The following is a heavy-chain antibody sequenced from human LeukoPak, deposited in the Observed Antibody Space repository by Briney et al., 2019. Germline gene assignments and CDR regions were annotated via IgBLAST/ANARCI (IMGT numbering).Heavy chain of an antibody. CDR1: GYTFTSYD. J-gene: IGHJ3*02. CDR2: MNPNSGNA. Sequence: ASVKVSCKASGYTFTSYDINWVRQATGQGLEWMGWMNPNSGNAGYAQKFQGRVSLTRNTSISTAYMELSSLRSEDTAVYYCARERGSYVGDAFDIWGQGTMVTVSS. D-gene: IGHD1-26*01. V-gene: IGHV1-8*01. CDR3: ARERGSYVGDAFDI.